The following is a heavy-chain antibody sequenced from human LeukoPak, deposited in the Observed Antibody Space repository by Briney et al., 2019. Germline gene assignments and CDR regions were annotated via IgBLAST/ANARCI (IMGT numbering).Heavy chain of an antibody. CDR2: IGGGGEST. CDR3: TTILSRPRNRGDAFDI. J-gene: IGHJ3*02. CDR1: GFTFSSYA. V-gene: IGHV3-23*01. D-gene: IGHD1-14*01. Sequence: GGSLRLSCAASGFTFSSYAMSWVRQAPGKGLEWVSTIGGGGESTYYADSVKGRFTISRDNSKNTVYLQMNSLRAEDTAVYYCTTILSRPRNRGDAFDIRGQGTMVTVSS.